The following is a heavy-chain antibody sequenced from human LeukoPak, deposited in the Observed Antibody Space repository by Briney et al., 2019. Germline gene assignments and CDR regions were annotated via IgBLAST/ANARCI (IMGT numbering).Heavy chain of an antibody. D-gene: IGHD3-22*01. CDR3: ARGRYYHTSAYNYFDP. V-gene: IGHV3-48*01. Sequence: PGGSLRLSCAASGFTFNAYSMNWIRQAPGKGLEWISYISGSGRSIFSADSVRGRFTISRDNANNSLFLQMNSLRAEDTAVYYCARGRYYHTSAYNYFDPWGQGTLVTVSS. CDR2: ISGSGRSI. CDR1: GFTFNAYS. J-gene: IGHJ5*02.